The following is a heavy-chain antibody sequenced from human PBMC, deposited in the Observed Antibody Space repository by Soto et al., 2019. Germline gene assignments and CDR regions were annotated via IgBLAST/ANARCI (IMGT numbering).Heavy chain of an antibody. CDR2: IKSKTDGGTT. CDR3: TTATMVRGYYCYDGMDV. Sequence: EVQLVESGGGLVKPGGSLRLSCAASGFTFSNAWMNWVRQAPGKGLEWVGRIKSKTDGGTTDYAAPVKGRFTISRDDPKNTLYTQMNSLKTEDTAVYYCTTATMVRGYYCYDGMDVWGQGTTVTVSS. J-gene: IGHJ6*02. CDR1: GFTFSNAW. D-gene: IGHD3-10*01. V-gene: IGHV3-15*07.